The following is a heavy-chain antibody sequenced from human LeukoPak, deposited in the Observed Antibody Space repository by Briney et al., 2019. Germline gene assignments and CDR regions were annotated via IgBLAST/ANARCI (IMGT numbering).Heavy chain of an antibody. V-gene: IGHV3-23*01. Sequence: GGSLRLSCAASGFTFSCYAMSWVRRAPGKGLEWVSAISGSGGSTYYADSVKGRFTISRDNSKNTLYLQMNSLRAEDTAVYYCAKASMVRGVIDMIFDYWGQGTLVTVSS. CDR3: AKASMVRGVIDMIFDY. D-gene: IGHD3-10*01. CDR2: ISGSGGST. J-gene: IGHJ4*02. CDR1: GFTFSCYA.